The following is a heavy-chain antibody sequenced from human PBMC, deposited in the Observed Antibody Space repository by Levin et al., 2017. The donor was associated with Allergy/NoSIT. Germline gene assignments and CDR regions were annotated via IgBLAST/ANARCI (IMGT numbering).Heavy chain of an antibody. CDR3: AKHQDCSGGRCYRGGWFDR. D-gene: IGHD2-15*01. J-gene: IGHJ5*02. CDR1: GGSISTYS. V-gene: IGHV4-59*01. CDR2: ISYSGFT. Sequence: SETLSLTCTVSGGSISTYSWSWIRQPPGKGLQWIGYISYSGFTNYNPSLKSRVTISADTSKNQFSLKLSSVTAADTAVYYCAKHQDCSGGRCYRGGWFDRWGQGCLVAVSS.